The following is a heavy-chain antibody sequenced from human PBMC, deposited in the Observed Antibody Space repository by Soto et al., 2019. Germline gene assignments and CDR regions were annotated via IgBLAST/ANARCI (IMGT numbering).Heavy chain of an antibody. CDR1: GYTFTSYY. CDR2: INPSGGST. CDR3: ARDRTGDYYDSSGYPMGGMDV. V-gene: IGHV1-46*01. J-gene: IGHJ6*02. D-gene: IGHD3-22*01. Sequence: ASVKVSCKASGYTFTSYYMHWVRQAPGQGLEWMGIINPSGGSTSYAQKFQGRVTMTRDTSTSTVYMELSSLRSEDTAVYYCARDRTGDYYDSSGYPMGGMDVWGQGTTVTVSS.